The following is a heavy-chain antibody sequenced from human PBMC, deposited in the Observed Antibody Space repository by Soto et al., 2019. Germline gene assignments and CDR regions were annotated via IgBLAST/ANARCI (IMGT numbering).Heavy chain of an antibody. CDR3: ARDYHDRASAGYYLGY. CDR1: GGSISSSNW. D-gene: IGHD3-9*01. J-gene: IGHJ4*02. Sequence: QVQLQESGPGLVEPSGTLSLTCAVSGGSISSSNWWSLVRQSPGKGLEWIGEINHSGTTKYNPSLHSRVTGSVDKSKNPCSLRLNAVTAADTAVYYWARDYHDRASAGYYLGYWGQGILVTVSS. CDR2: INHSGTT. V-gene: IGHV4-4*02.